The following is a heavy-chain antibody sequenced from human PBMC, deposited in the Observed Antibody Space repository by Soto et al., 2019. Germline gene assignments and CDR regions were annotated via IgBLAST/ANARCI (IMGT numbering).Heavy chain of an antibody. CDR2: ITDTGGDA. J-gene: IGHJ4*02. CDR1: GLTFGSRA. Sequence: PGGSLRLSCVASGLTFGSRAMTWVRQAPGEGLQCVSTITDTGGDAKYADSVRGRFVISRDNSKKTLYLQMTSLTAEDSAMYYCARGSTDSYPGSRIFDFWGRGTLVIVYS. D-gene: IGHD3-10*01. V-gene: IGHV3-23*01. CDR3: ARGSTDSYPGSRIFDF.